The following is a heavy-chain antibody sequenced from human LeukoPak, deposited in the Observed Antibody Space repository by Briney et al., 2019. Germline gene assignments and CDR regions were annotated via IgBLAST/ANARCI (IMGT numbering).Heavy chain of an antibody. J-gene: IGHJ2*01. Sequence: GGSLRLSCAASGFTFSSYGMHWVRQAPGKGLEWVALIGYDGTNEYYADSVKGRFTISRDNSKNTLYLQMKSLRAEDTAVYYCARVHWYFDYWGRGTLVIVSS. V-gene: IGHV3-33*01. CDR2: IGYDGTNE. CDR1: GFTFSSYG. D-gene: IGHD4/OR15-4a*01. CDR3: ARVHWYFDY.